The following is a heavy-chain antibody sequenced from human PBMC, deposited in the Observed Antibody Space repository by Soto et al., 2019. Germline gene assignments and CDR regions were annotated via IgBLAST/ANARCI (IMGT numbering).Heavy chain of an antibody. CDR1: GFTFSSYS. V-gene: IGHV3-21*01. CDR2: ISSSSSYI. Sequence: EVQLVESGGGLVKPGGSLRLSCAASGFTFSSYSMNWVRQAPGKGLEWVSSISSSSSYIYYADSVKGRFTISRDNAKNSLYLQMNSLRAEDTAVYYCAGYVVVAAANGMDVWGQGTTVTVSS. D-gene: IGHD2-15*01. CDR3: AGYVVVAAANGMDV. J-gene: IGHJ6*02.